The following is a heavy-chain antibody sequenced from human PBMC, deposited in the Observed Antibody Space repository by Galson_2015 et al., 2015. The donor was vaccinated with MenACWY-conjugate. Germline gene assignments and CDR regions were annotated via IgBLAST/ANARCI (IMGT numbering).Heavy chain of an antibody. CDR3: ARPWLGSSALDY. CDR1: GYTFTSNW. V-gene: IGHV5-51*01. D-gene: IGHD6-6*01. Sequence: QSGAEVKKPGESLQISCKGSGYTFTSNWIGWVRQMPGKGLEWMGIIYPGDSDTRYTPSFQGHVTISADKSINTAYLQWGSLEASVTAMYCRARPWLGSSALDYWGQATLVTVSS. CDR2: IYPGDSDT. J-gene: IGHJ4*02.